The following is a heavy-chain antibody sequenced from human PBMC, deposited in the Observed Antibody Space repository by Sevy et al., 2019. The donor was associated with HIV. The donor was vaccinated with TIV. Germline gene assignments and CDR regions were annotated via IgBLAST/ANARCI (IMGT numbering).Heavy chain of an antibody. CDR2: IYSDGTT. D-gene: IGHD5-18*01. V-gene: IGHV3-66*01. CDR1: GFTVSINY. Sequence: GGSLRLSCSASGFTVSINYMTWVRQAPGKGLEWVSVIYSDGTTHHGDSVKGRFTISRDNSENTLYLQMNSLRVEDTAVYYWAGGKGGYGYGFNYWGQGTLVTVSS. J-gene: IGHJ4*02. CDR3: AGGKGGYGYGFNY.